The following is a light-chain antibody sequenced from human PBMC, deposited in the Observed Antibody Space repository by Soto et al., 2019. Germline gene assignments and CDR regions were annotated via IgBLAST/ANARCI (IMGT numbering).Light chain of an antibody. Sequence: GDRVTITCRASQTISSWLAWYQQKPGKAPKLLIYDVSSLKSGVPSRFSGSGSGTEFTLTISSLQPDDFATYYCQQYNTFWTFGQGTKV. CDR3: QQYNTFWT. J-gene: IGKJ1*01. V-gene: IGKV1-5*01. CDR1: QTISSW. CDR2: DVS.